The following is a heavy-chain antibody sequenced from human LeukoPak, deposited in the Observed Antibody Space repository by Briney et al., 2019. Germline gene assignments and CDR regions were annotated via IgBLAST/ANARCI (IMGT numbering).Heavy chain of an antibody. CDR3: ARDHSSSSSFFVGNYYYYYMDV. CDR2: ISAYNGNT. V-gene: IGHV1-18*01. CDR1: GYTFTSYG. Sequence: ASVKVSCKASGYTFTSYGISWVRQAPGQGLEWMGWISAYNGNTNYAQKLQGRVTMTTDTSTSTAYMELRSLRSDDTAVYYCARDHSSSSSFFVGNYYYYYMDVWGKGTTVTVSS. J-gene: IGHJ6*03. D-gene: IGHD6-6*01.